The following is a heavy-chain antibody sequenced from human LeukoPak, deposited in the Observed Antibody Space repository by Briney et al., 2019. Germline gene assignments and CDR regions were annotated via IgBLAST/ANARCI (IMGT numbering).Heavy chain of an antibody. D-gene: IGHD5-18*01. J-gene: IGHJ4*02. Sequence: GGSLRLSCAASGFIFSNYNMNWVRQTPGKGLERLSYISSSSGTIYYADSVKGRFTISGDNAKNSLYPQMNSLRAEDTAVYYCARALGYSYGYAVDYWGQGTLVTVSS. CDR3: ARALGYSYGYAVDY. V-gene: IGHV3-48*01. CDR1: GFIFSNYN. CDR2: ISSSSGTI.